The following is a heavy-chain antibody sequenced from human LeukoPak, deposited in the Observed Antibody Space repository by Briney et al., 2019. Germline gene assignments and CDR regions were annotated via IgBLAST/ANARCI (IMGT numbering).Heavy chain of an antibody. CDR2: IYSGGST. D-gene: IGHD3-22*01. V-gene: IGHV3-53*01. Sequence: PGGSLRLSCAASGFTVSSNYMSWVRQAPGKGLEWVSSIYSGGSTFYAGSVKGRFTISRDNSKNTLYLQMNSLRAEDTAVYYCAREARPENYYDSSGSLEDWGQGTLVTVSS. CDR1: GFTVSSNY. CDR3: AREARPENYYDSSGSLED. J-gene: IGHJ4*02.